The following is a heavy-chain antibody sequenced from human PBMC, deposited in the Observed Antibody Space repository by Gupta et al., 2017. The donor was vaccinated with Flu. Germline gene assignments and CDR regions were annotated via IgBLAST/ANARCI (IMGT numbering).Heavy chain of an antibody. J-gene: IGHJ4*02. CDR2: ISGSGSRT. CDR3: TKQFYDILTADFDY. D-gene: IGHD3-9*01. Sequence: QAPGKGLEWVSGISGSGSRTYNAYSVKGRFTISRDNSKNTLYLQMNSLRAEDTAVYYCTKQFYDILTADFDYWGQGTLVTVSS. V-gene: IGHV3-23*01.